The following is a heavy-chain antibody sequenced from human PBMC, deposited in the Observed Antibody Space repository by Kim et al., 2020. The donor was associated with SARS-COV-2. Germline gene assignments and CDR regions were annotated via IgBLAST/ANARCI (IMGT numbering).Heavy chain of an antibody. D-gene: IGHD3-10*01. Sequence: SETLSLTCTVSGGSISSSTYYWGWIRQPPGKGLEWIGSIYYTGNTYYNPSLKSRVTISVDTSKNQFSLNLSSVTAGDTAVYYCARLDRVRGVSGMDVWG. J-gene: IGHJ6*02. CDR2: IYYTGNT. V-gene: IGHV4-39*01. CDR3: ARLDRVRGVSGMDV. CDR1: GGSISSSTYY.